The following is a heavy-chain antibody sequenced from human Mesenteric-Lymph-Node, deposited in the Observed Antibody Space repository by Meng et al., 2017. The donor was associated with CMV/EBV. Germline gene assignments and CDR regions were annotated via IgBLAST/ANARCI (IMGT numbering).Heavy chain of an antibody. D-gene: IGHD4-23*01. J-gene: IGHJ4*02. V-gene: IGHV4-34*01. CDR3: ARHQRWLKSEGGFNY. Sequence: QGHLEQVGAGLLKPSETLSLATACDGGSFSGYSLSWIRQPPGKGLEWIGEINHSGRTNYNPSLKSRVTISVDTSKNQFSLKLSSVTAADTAVYYCARHQRWLKSEGGFNYWGQGTLVTVSS. CDR1: GGSFSGYS. CDR2: INHSGRT.